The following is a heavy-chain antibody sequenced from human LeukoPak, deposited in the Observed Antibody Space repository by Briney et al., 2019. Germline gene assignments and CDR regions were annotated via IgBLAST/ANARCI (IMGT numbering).Heavy chain of an antibody. Sequence: ASVKVSCKASGYTFTGYYMHWVRQAPGQGFEWMGWINPNSGGTNYAQKFQGRVTMTRDTSISTAYMELSGLRADDTAVYYCARAAGHCSGGSCYSGDYYGMDVWGQRTTVTVSS. CDR2: INPNSGGT. V-gene: IGHV1-2*02. CDR1: GYTFTGYY. J-gene: IGHJ6*01. CDR3: ARAAGHCSGGSCYSGDYYGMDV. D-gene: IGHD2-15*01.